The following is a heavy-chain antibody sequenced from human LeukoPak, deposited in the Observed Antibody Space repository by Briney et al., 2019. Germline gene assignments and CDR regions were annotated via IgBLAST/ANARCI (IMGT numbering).Heavy chain of an antibody. CDR2: INPNSGGT. J-gene: IGHJ5*02. CDR1: GYTFTGYY. V-gene: IGHV1-2*02. Sequence: ASVKVSCKASGYTFTGYYMHWVRQAPGQGLEWMGWINPNSGGTNYAQKFQGRVTMTRDTSISTAYMELSRLRSDDTAVYYCAGVKNIHNWFDPWGQGTLVTVSS. CDR3: AGVKNIHNWFDP. D-gene: IGHD2/OR15-2a*01.